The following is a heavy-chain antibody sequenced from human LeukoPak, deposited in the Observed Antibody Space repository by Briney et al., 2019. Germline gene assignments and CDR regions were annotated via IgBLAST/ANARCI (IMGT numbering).Heavy chain of an antibody. CDR3: ARLITGTTTAFDI. Sequence: SETLSLTCSVSGGSISGYYWTWIRQPAGKGLEWIGRVYTSGSTHYNPSLKTRLTMSVDTSKNQFSLKLSSVNAADTAVYYCARLITGTTTAFDIWGQGTMVTVSS. V-gene: IGHV4-4*07. D-gene: IGHD1-7*01. J-gene: IGHJ3*02. CDR2: VYTSGST. CDR1: GGSISGYY.